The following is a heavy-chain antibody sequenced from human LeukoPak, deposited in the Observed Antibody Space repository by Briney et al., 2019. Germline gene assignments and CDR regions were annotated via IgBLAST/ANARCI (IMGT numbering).Heavy chain of an antibody. D-gene: IGHD6-13*01. CDR2: INSDGSST. J-gene: IGHJ4*02. V-gene: IGHV3-74*01. CDR1: GFTFSSYW. CDR3: ARDPIAAAGGTYYCDY. Sequence: HAGGSLRLSCAASGFTFSSYWMHWVRHAPGKGLVWVSRINSDGSSTSYADSVKGRFTISRDNSKNTLYLQMNSLRDEDTAVYYCARDPIAAAGGTYYCDYWGQGTLVTVSS.